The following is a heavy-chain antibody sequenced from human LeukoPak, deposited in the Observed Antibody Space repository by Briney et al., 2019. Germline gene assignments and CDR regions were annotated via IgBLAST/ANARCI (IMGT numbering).Heavy chain of an antibody. CDR2: IIPIFGTA. CDR3: ASQYCSGGSCYSNPVDY. J-gene: IGHJ4*02. D-gene: IGHD2-15*01. CDR1: GGTFSSYA. Sequence: SVKVSCKASGGTFSSYAISWVRQAPGQGLEWMGGIIPIFGTANYAQKFQGRVTITADKSTSTAYMELSSLRSEDTAVYYCASQYCSGGSCYSNPVDYWGQGTLVTVSS. V-gene: IGHV1-69*06.